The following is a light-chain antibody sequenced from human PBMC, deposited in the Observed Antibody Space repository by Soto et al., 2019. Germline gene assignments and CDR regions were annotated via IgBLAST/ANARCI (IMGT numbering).Light chain of an antibody. J-gene: IGKJ2*01. CDR1: QGISSY. CDR3: QQLNNYPPMYT. V-gene: IGKV1-9*01. CDR2: AAS. Sequence: DIQLTQSPSFLSASVGDRVTITCRASQGISSYLAWYQQKPGKAPKLLIYAASTLQSGVPSRFSGSGSGTEFTLTISSLQPEDFATYYCQQLNNYPPMYTFGQGTKLEIK.